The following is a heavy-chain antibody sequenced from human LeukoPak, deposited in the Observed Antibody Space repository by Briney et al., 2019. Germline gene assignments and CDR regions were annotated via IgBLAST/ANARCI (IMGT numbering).Heavy chain of an antibody. J-gene: IGHJ4*02. CDR2: ISSSGSTI. Sequence: GGSLRLSCAASGFTFSSYAMSWVRQAPGKGLEWVSYISSSGSTIYYADSVKGRFAISRDYSRNTVYLQMNSLRAEDTAVYYCARENSGIAATDIIDSWGQGTLVTVSS. CDR3: ARENSGIAATDIIDS. D-gene: IGHD6-13*01. V-gene: IGHV3-23*01. CDR1: GFTFSSYA.